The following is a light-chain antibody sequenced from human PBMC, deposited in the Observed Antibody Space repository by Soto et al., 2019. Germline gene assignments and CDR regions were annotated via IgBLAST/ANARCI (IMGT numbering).Light chain of an antibody. J-gene: IGKJ2*01. CDR3: QKYNNAPNT. V-gene: IGKV1-27*01. Sequence: DIQITQSPSSLSASVGDRVTITCRASQDISNFLAWYQQKPGKVPKLLIYHASTLQAGVPPRFSGSGSGTVFTLTISSLQPEDVATYYCQKYNNAPNTFGQGTRLEIK. CDR2: HAS. CDR1: QDISNF.